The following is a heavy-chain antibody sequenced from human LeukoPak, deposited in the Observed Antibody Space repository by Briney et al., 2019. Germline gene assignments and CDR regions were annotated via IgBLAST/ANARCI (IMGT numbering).Heavy chain of an antibody. V-gene: IGHV3-30*18. CDR2: ISYDGSNK. CDR3: AKIPYGDYSYYYGMDV. Sequence: GGSLRLSCAASGFTFSSYGMHWVRQAPGKGLEWVAVISYDGSNKYYADSVKGRFTISRDNSKNTLYLQMNSLRAEDTAVYYCAKIPYGDYSYYYGMDVWGQGTTVTVSS. CDR1: GFTFSSYG. D-gene: IGHD4-17*01. J-gene: IGHJ6*02.